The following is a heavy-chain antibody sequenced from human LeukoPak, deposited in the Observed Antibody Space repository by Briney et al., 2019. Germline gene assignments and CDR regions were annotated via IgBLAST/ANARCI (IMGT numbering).Heavy chain of an antibody. CDR2: ISWNSGSI. D-gene: IGHD3-10*01. J-gene: IGHJ4*02. Sequence: GRSLRLSCAASGFTFDDYAMHWVRQAPGKGLEWVSGISWNSGSIGYADSVKGRFTISRDNAKNSLYLQMNSLRAEDTALYYCAKDDGFSYWGQGTLVTVSS. CDR3: AKDDGFSY. V-gene: IGHV3-9*01. CDR1: GFTFDDYA.